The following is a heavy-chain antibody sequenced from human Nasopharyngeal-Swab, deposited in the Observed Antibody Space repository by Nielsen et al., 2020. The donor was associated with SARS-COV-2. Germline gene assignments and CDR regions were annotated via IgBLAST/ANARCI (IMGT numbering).Heavy chain of an antibody. CDR1: GFSFRDSA. J-gene: IGHJ4*02. V-gene: IGHV3-33*01. CDR3: ARDPPFSGWTLES. CDR2: IWYDGSEK. Sequence: GGSLRLSCAASGFSFRDSAMHWVRQAPGKGLEWVAVIWYDGSEKYYVDSVKGRFTISRDTSKNTLYLQMNSLRAEDTAVYYCARDPPFSGWTLESWGQGTLVTVSS. D-gene: IGHD6-25*01.